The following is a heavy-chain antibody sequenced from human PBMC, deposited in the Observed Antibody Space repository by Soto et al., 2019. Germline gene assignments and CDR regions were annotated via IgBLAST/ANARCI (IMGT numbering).Heavy chain of an antibody. D-gene: IGHD6-13*01. CDR2: IYHSGST. V-gene: IGHV4-38-2*02. J-gene: IGHJ5*02. Sequence: SETLSLTCPVSGYSISSGYYWGWIRQPPGKGLEWIGSIYHSGSTYYNPSPKSRVTISVDTSKNQFSLKLSSVTAADTAVYYCARETLYSSSWSVLWFDPWGQGTLVTVYS. CDR3: ARETLYSSSWSVLWFDP. CDR1: GYSISSGYY.